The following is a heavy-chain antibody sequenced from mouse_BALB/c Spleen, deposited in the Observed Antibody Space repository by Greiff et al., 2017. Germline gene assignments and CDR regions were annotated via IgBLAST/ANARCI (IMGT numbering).Heavy chain of an antibody. V-gene: IGHV5-6-3*01. J-gene: IGHJ2*01. CDR3: ARDLRYYFDY. D-gene: IGHD1-1*01. Sequence: EVKLMESGGGLVQPGGSLKLSCAASGFTFSSYGMSWVRQTPDKRLELVATINSNGGSTYYPDSVKGRFTISRDNAKNTLYLQMSSLKSEDTAMYYCARDLRYYFDYWGQGTTLTVSS. CDR1: GFTFSSYG. CDR2: INSNGGST.